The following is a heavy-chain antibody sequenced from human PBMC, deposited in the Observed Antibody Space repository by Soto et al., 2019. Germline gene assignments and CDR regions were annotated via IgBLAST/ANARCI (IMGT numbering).Heavy chain of an antibody. D-gene: IGHD5-18*01. CDR3: ARDQPGYSYGYGLGY. CDR1: GFTFSSYS. Sequence: EVQLVESGGGLVKPGGSLRLSCAASGFTFSSYSMYWVRQAPGKGLEWVSSISSSSSYIYYADSVKGRFTISRDNAKNSLYLQMNSLRAEDTAVSYCARDQPGYSYGYGLGYWGQGTLVTVSS. V-gene: IGHV3-21*01. CDR2: ISSSSSYI. J-gene: IGHJ4*02.